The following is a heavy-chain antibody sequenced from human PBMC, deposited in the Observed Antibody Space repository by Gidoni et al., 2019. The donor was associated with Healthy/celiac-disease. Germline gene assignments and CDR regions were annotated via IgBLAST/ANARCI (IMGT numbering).Heavy chain of an antibody. CDR3: ARANFDWLLPIFDY. Sequence: QVQLQESGPGLVKPSETLSLTCTVSGGSISSYYWSWIRQPPGKGLEWFGYIYYSGSTNYNPSRKSRVTISVDTSKNQFSLKLSSVTAADTAVYYCARANFDWLLPIFDYWGQGTLVTVSS. CDR1: GGSISSYY. V-gene: IGHV4-59*01. D-gene: IGHD3-9*01. CDR2: IYYSGST. J-gene: IGHJ4*02.